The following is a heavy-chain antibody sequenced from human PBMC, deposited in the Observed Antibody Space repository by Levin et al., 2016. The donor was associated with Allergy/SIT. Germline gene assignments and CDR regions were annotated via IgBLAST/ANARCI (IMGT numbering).Heavy chain of an antibody. Sequence: SETLSLTCTVSGGSISSYYWSWIRQPPGKGLEWIGYIYYSGSTNYNPSLKGRVTISVDTSKNQFSLKLSSVTAADTAVYYCARAYEGAFDIWGQGTMVTVSS. CDR2: IYYSGST. D-gene: IGHD3-22*01. CDR1: GGSISSYY. CDR3: ARAYEGAFDI. J-gene: IGHJ3*02. V-gene: IGHV4-59*01.